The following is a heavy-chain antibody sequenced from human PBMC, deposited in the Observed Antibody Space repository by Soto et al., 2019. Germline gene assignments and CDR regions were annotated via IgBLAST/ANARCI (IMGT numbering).Heavy chain of an antibody. V-gene: IGHV3-9*01. CDR1: GFTFDDYA. Sequence: EVQLVESGGGLVQPGRSLRLSCAASGFTFDDYAIHWVRQAPGKGLEWVSGISWNSGGIGYADSVKGRFTISRDNAENSLYRQMNSLRPEDTALYYCARDTGWRRLQGFYMDVWGKGTTVTVSS. D-gene: IGHD4-4*01. CDR2: ISWNSGGI. CDR3: ARDTGWRRLQGFYMDV. J-gene: IGHJ6*03.